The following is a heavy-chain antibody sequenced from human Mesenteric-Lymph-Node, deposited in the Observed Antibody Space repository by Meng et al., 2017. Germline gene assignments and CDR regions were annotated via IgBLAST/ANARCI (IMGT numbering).Heavy chain of an antibody. J-gene: IGHJ5*02. Sequence: GGSLRLSCSASGFTFDDYAMHWVRQAPGKGLEWVSGISWNSGSVAYADSVKGRFTISRDNAKNSLYLQMSSLRAEDTAVYYCATSRFDPWGQGTLVTVSS. D-gene: IGHD4-11*01. CDR2: ISWNSGSV. V-gene: IGHV3-9*01. CDR1: GFTFDDYA. CDR3: ATSRFDP.